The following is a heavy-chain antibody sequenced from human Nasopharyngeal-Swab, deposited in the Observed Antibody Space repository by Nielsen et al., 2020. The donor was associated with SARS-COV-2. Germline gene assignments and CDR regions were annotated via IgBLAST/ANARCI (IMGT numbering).Heavy chain of an antibody. CDR3: AIETRYCSGGSCSTGGMDV. CDR2: ISYDGSNK. Sequence: GESLKISCAASGFTFSSYAMHWVRQAPGKGLEWVAVISYDGSNKYYVDSVKGRFTISRDNSKNTLYLQMNSLRAEDTAVYYCAIETRYCSGGSCSTGGMDVWGQGTTVTVSS. CDR1: GFTFSSYA. D-gene: IGHD2-15*01. V-gene: IGHV3-30*04. J-gene: IGHJ6*02.